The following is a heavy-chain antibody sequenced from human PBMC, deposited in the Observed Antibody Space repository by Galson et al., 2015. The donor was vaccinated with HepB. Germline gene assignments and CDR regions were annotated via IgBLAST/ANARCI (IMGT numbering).Heavy chain of an antibody. CDR2: ISAYNGNT. D-gene: IGHD3-10*01. CDR3: ARKEGILVRGVTNWFDP. Sequence: SVKVSCKASGHTFTSYGISWVRQAPGQGLEWMGWISAYNGNTNYAQKLQGRVTMTTDTSTSTAYMELRSLRSDDTAVYYCARKEGILVRGVTNWFDPWGQGTLVTVSS. J-gene: IGHJ5*02. CDR1: GHTFTSYG. V-gene: IGHV1-18*01.